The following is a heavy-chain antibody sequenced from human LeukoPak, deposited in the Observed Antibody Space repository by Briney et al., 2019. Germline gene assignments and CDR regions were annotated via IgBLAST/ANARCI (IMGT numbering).Heavy chain of an antibody. V-gene: IGHV3-30*18. CDR2: ISYDGSNK. J-gene: IGHJ1*01. D-gene: IGHD3-9*01. CDR1: GFTFSSYS. Sequence: GGSLRLSCAASGFTFSSYSMNWVRQAPGKGLEWVAVISYDGSNKYYADSVKVRFTISRDNSKTTLYLQMNSLRAEDTALYYCAKDGYYDILTGSEIQHWGQGTLVTVSS. CDR3: AKDGYYDILTGSEIQH.